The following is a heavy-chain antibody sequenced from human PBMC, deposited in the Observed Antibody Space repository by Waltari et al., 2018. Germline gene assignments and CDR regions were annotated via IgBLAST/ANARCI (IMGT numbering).Heavy chain of an antibody. D-gene: IGHD7-27*01. CDR1: AYAFSGYY. CDR2: INPNSGDT. CDR3: ARDQLGPLLDF. J-gene: IGHJ4*02. V-gene: IGHV1-2*02. Sequence: QVQQVQSGAEMKKPGASVKVSCQASAYAFSGYYLHWVRQAPGQGLEWMGWINPNSGDTNYAQKFQGRVTMTRDKSINTAYVKLRSLKSDDTALYYCARDQLGPLLDFWGQGTLITVSS.